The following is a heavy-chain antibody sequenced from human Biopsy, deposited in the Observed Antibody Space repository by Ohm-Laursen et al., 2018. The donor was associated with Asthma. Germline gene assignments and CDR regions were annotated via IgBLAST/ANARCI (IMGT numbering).Heavy chain of an antibody. CDR1: GFAVSRGH. CDR2: IYSGGTS. Sequence: SLRLSCAASGFAVSRGHMFWVRQAPGKGLEWVSVIYSGGTSHTADSVRGRFTTSRDYSKNTLYLQMHSLRAEDTAVYYCARGDSSNWSHYYFDYWGQGTLVTVSS. V-gene: IGHV3-53*01. D-gene: IGHD3-22*01. CDR3: ARGDSSNWSHYYFDY. J-gene: IGHJ4*02.